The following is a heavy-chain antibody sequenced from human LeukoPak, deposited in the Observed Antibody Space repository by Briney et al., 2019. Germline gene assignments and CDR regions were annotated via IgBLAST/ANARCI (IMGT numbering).Heavy chain of an antibody. Sequence: SETLSLPCTVPGGSINGYYWTWIRQPPGKGLEWIGYISDSGSTNYSPSLKSRVTMSVDSSNTEFSLRLNSVTAADTAVYYCARVFRGAVTSNWFDPWGQGTLVTVSS. V-gene: IGHV4-59*01. J-gene: IGHJ5*02. CDR2: ISDSGST. CDR3: ARVFRGAVTSNWFDP. CDR1: GGSINGYY. D-gene: IGHD4-17*01.